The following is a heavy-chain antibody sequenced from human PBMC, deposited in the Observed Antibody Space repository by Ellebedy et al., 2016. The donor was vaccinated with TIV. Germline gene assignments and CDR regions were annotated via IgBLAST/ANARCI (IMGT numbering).Heavy chain of an antibody. J-gene: IGHJ5*02. V-gene: IGHV5-10-1*01. D-gene: IGHD6-6*01. CDR2: IDPSDSYT. Sequence: GGSLRLSCKGSGYSFTTFWISWVRQMPGKGLEWMGRIDPSDSYTNYSPSFQGPVTISADKSISTAYLQWSSLKASDTAIYYCARFGGSSSSWFDPWGQGTLVTVSS. CDR1: GYSFTTFW. CDR3: ARFGGSSSSWFDP.